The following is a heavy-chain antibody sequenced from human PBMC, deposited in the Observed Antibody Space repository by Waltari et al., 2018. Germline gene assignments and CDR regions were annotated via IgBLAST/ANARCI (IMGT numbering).Heavy chain of an antibody. CDR2: ISGSGGRT. CDR3: AKHTTIFDAFDI. V-gene: IGHV3-23*01. J-gene: IGHJ3*02. CDR1: GFTFSSYA. Sequence: EVQLLESGGGLVQPGGSLRLSCAASGFTFSSYAMSWVRQAPGKGLGWVSAISGSGGRTYYADSVKGRFTISRDKSKNTLYLQMNSLRAEDTAVYYCAKHTTIFDAFDIWGQGTMVTVSS. D-gene: IGHD3-3*01.